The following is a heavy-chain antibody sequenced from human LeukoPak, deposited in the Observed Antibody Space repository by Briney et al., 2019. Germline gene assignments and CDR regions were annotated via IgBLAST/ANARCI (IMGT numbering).Heavy chain of an antibody. D-gene: IGHD1-1*01. V-gene: IGHV3-23*01. J-gene: IGHJ3*02. CDR3: AKDRWTEVDAFDT. CDR2: VDYSGGDT. Sequence: GGSLRLSCIASGFTLSSYEMSWIRQAPGKGLEWVSSVDYSGGDTHYADSVMGRFTISRDNSKNTLYLQLNSLSADDTAVYYCAKDRWTEVDAFDTWGQGTMVTVSS. CDR1: GFTLSSYE.